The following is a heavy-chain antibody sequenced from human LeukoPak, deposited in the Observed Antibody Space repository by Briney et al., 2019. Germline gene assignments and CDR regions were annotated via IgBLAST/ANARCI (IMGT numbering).Heavy chain of an antibody. D-gene: IGHD4-11*01. CDR1: GYTFTGYY. V-gene: IGHV1-2*06. Sequence: ASVNVSCKASGYTFTGYYIHWVRQAPGQGLEWMGRINPNSGGTSSAEKFQGRVTMTRDTSITTAYMELSRLTSDDTAVYYCARDHFAGTYSNHYWGQGTLVTVSS. J-gene: IGHJ4*02. CDR2: INPNSGGT. CDR3: ARDHFAGTYSNHY.